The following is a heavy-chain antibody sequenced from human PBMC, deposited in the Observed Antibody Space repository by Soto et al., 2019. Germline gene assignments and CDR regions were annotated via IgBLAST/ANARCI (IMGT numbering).Heavy chain of an antibody. CDR1: DDSINSDKYY. J-gene: IGHJ6*03. V-gene: IGHV4-39*01. Sequence: PSETLSLTCSVSDDSINSDKYYWGWIRQPPGKGLEWIGSIYYRGNAYYNPSLQTRVTISLDKSRSQFSLKLNSVTAADSAVYFCARHYNAGAAKSRDYGDYDEDYYYYYYMDVWGKGTTVTVSS. CDR2: IYYRGNA. CDR3: ARHYNAGAAKSRDYGDYDEDYYYYYYMDV. D-gene: IGHD4-17*01.